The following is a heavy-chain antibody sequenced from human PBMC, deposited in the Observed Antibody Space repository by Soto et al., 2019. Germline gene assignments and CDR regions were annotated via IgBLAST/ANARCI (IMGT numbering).Heavy chain of an antibody. J-gene: IGHJ5*02. Sequence: QVQLQESGPGLVKPSGTLSLTCAVSGGFISSSNWWSWVRQPPGKGLEWIGEIYHSGNTNYNPSLKSRVTISVDMSKNQFSLKLSSVTAADTAIYYCASLHSSRINWFDPWGQGTLVTVSS. D-gene: IGHD2-15*01. CDR2: IYHSGNT. CDR1: GGFISSSNW. CDR3: ASLHSSRINWFDP. V-gene: IGHV4-4*02.